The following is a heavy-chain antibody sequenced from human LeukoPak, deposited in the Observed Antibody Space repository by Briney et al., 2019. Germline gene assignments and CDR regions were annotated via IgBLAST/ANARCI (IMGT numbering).Heavy chain of an antibody. J-gene: IGHJ4*02. CDR1: GLTFSGYY. V-gene: IGHV3-11*01. CDR2: ISTSGDTI. Sequence: GGSLRLPCAASGLTFSGYYMSWIRQAPGKGLEWVSYISTSGDTIYYADSVKGRFTISRDNAKNSLYLQMNSLRAEDTAVYYCARGWGSSWYYFDYWGQGTLVTVSS. D-gene: IGHD6-13*01. CDR3: ARGWGSSWYYFDY.